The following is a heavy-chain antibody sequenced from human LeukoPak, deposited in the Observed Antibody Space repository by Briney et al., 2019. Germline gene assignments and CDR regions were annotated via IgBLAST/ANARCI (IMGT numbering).Heavy chain of an antibody. Sequence: GGSLRLSCAASGFTFSSYEMNWVRQAPGRGLEWGSVIYSSGSTLYADSVKGRFTISRDNSKNTLYLQMNSLRAEDTAVYYCARLFAPFCGNDCGQFDYWGQGTLVTVSS. J-gene: IGHJ4*02. CDR2: IYSSGST. CDR3: ARLFAPFCGNDCGQFDY. D-gene: IGHD2-21*02. V-gene: IGHV3-53*01. CDR1: GFTFSSYE.